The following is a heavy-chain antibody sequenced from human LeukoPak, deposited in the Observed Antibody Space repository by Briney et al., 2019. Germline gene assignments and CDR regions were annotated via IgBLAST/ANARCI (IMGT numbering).Heavy chain of an antibody. CDR3: ASVFWNGH. J-gene: IGHJ4*02. CDR2: IFSTGNT. CDR1: GFTTSANY. Sequence: GGSLRLSCAASGFTTSANYMNWVRHAPGKGLEWVSIIFSTGNTYYAHSVQGRFTISRDNSKNTLYLQMDSLRAEDTAVYYCASVFWNGHWGQGTLVTVSS. V-gene: IGHV3-66*01. D-gene: IGHD3-3*01.